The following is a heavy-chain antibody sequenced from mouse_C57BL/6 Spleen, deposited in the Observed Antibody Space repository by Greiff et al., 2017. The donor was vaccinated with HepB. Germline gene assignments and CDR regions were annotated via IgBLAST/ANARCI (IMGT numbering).Heavy chain of an antibody. CDR3: ASDYYGSNYFDY. V-gene: IGHV14-2*01. D-gene: IGHD1-1*01. CDR1: FNIKDSY. Sequence: FNIKDSYMHWVKQRTEQGLEWIGRIDPEDGETKYAPKFQGKATITADTSSNTAYLQLSSLTSEDTAVYYCASDYYGSNYFDYWGQGTTLTVSS. J-gene: IGHJ2*01. CDR2: IDPEDGET.